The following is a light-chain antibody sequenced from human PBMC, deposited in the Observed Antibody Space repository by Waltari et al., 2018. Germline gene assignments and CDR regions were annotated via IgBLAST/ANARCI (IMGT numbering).Light chain of an antibody. J-gene: IGKJ4*01. CDR2: DAS. V-gene: IGKV1-33*01. CDR1: KDISNY. Sequence: DIQMTQSTSSLSASVGDRVTITCQASKDISNYLNLYQQKPGKAPKLLIYDASNLETGVPSRFSGSGSGTDFTFTISSLQPEDIATYYCQQYDNLPLTFGGGTKVEIK. CDR3: QQYDNLPLT.